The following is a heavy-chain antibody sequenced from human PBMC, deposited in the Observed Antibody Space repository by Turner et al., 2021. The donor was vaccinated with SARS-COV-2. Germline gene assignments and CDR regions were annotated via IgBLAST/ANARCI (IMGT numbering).Heavy chain of an antibody. CDR1: GGTISSSSYY. CDR3: ARRLVVQGTDDYSYYYGMDV. V-gene: IGHV4-39*01. J-gene: IGHJ6*02. CDR2: IYYSGST. Sequence: QLQLQASGPGLVKPSETLSLTCTVPGGTISSSSYYWGWIRQPPGKGLEWIGNIYYSGSTYYNPSLKSRVTISVDTSKNQFSLKLSSVTATDTAVYYCARRLVVQGTDDYSYYYGMDVWGQGTTVTVSS. D-gene: IGHD3-22*01.